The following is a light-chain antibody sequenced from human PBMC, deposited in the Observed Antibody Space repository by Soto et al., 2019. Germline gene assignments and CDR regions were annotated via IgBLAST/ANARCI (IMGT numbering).Light chain of an antibody. CDR3: MQALQTPWT. V-gene: IGKV2-28*01. Sequence: DMVMTQPPLSLTVTPGEPASISCRSSQSLRHSNGFNYLDWYLQKPGQSPQLLIYLGSNRAFGVPDRFSGSGSGTDFSIRISRVEVEDVGIYYCMQALQTPWTFGQGTTVDIK. J-gene: IGKJ1*01. CDR1: QSLRHSNGFNY. CDR2: LGS.